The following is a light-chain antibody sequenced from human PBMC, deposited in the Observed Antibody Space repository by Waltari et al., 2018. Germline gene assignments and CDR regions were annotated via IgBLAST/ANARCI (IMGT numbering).Light chain of an antibody. CDR3: QQTYSTPYT. Sequence: DIQMTQSPSSLSASVGDRHTITCRASQTIRTYLSWHQQKPGKAPNLLIYDASTLQSGAPSRFSAYGSGTDFTLTISSLQPEDFATYYCQQTYSTPYTFGQGTKLDIK. J-gene: IGKJ2*01. CDR2: DAS. CDR1: QTIRTY. V-gene: IGKV1-39*01.